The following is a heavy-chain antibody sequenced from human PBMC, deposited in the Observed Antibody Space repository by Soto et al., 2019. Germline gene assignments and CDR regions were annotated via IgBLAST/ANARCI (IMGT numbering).Heavy chain of an antibody. J-gene: IGHJ4*02. V-gene: IGHV3-30*18. CDR2: ISYDGSNK. D-gene: IGHD1-26*01. Sequence: GGSLRLSCAASGFTFSSYGMHWVRQAPGKGLEWVAVISYDGSNKYYADSVKGRFTISRDNSKNTLYLQMNSLRAEDTAVYYCANSREFDYWGQGTLVTVSS. CDR3: ANSREFDY. CDR1: GFTFSSYG.